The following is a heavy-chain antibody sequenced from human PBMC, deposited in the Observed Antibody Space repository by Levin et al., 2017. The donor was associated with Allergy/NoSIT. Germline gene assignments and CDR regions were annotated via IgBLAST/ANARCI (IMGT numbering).Heavy chain of an antibody. CDR3: ARDYLIAAAGTGWFDP. CDR2: TYTSGST. Sequence: KAGGSLRLSCTVSGGSISSYYWSWIRQPAGKGLEWIGRTYTSGSTNYKPPLKSRVTLSVDTSKNQLSLKLSTVTAADTAVYYCARDYLIAAAGTGWFDPWGQGTLVTVSS. D-gene: IGHD6-13*01. V-gene: IGHV4-4*07. CDR1: GGSISSYY. J-gene: IGHJ5*02.